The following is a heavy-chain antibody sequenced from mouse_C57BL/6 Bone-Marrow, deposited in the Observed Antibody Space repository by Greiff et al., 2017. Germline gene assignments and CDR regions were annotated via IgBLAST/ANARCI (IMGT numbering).Heavy chain of an antibody. V-gene: IGHV2-6*01. Sequence: VQLHQSGPGLVAPSQSLSITCTVSGFSLTSYGVDWVRQSPGKGLEWLGVIWGVGSTNYNSALKSRLSISKDNSKSQVFLKMNSLQTDDTAMYYCAILTGTWFAYWGQGTLVTVSA. D-gene: IGHD4-1*01. CDR3: AILTGTWFAY. CDR2: IWGVGST. J-gene: IGHJ3*01. CDR1: GFSLTSYG.